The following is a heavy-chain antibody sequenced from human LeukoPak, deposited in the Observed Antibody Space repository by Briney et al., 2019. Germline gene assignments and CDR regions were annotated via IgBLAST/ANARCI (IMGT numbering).Heavy chain of an antibody. Sequence: PSDPLPHPYTVCGGSNSSHYWSGRRHPTEKTREWSVDIYYSGSTNYNPSLKSRVTISVVTSKNQFSLKLRSVTAADTAVYYCASHDSEWLGGGFDCWGQGTMVTFSA. CDR2: IYYSGST. V-gene: IGHV4-59*08. CDR1: GGSNSSHY. CDR3: ASHDSEWLGGGFDC. D-gene: IGHD3-3*01. J-gene: IGHJ3*01.